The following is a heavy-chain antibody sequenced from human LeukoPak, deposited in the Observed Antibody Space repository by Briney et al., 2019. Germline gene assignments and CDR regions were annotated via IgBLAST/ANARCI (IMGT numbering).Heavy chain of an antibody. V-gene: IGHV1-8*01. J-gene: IGHJ4*02. CDR3: ARQSGIAAAGIDY. Sequence: ASVKVSCKASGYTFTSYDINWVRQAPGQGLEWMGWMNPNNGNTGYAQKFQGRVTMTRNTSISTAYMELSSLRSEDTAVYYCARQSGIAAAGIDYWGQGTLVTVSS. D-gene: IGHD6-13*01. CDR1: GYTFTSYD. CDR2: MNPNNGNT.